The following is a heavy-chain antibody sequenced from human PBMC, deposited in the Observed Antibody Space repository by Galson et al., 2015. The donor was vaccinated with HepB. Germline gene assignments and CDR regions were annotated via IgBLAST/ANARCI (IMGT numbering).Heavy chain of an antibody. CDR3: ASVSKTTVNNDAFDI. V-gene: IGHV4-61*02. CDR1: GGSISSGSYY. D-gene: IGHD4-17*01. Sequence: TLSLTCTVSGGSISSGSYYWSWIRQPAGKGLEWIGRIYTSGSTNYNPSLKSRVTISVDTSKNQFSLKLSSVTAADTAVYYCASVSKTTVNNDAFDIWGQGTMVTVSS. CDR2: IYTSGST. J-gene: IGHJ3*02.